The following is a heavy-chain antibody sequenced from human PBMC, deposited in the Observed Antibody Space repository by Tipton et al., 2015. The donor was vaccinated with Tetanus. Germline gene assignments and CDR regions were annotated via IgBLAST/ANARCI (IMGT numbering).Heavy chain of an antibody. Sequence: TLSLTCTVYGGSSSGYYWNWIRQPPGKWLEWIGEITDSGSTSYNPALKSRVTISVDPSKNQFSLKLSSVTAADTAVYYCACLPVGGRYYYYGMDVWGQGTTVTVSS. D-gene: IGHD2-15*01. V-gene: IGHV4-34*01. CDR3: ACLPVGGRYYYYGMDV. CDR1: GGSSSGYY. J-gene: IGHJ6*02. CDR2: ITDSGST.